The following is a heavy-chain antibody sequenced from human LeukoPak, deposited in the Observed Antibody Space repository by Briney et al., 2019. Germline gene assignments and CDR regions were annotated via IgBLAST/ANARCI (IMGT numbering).Heavy chain of an antibody. CDR1: GFTFSSYA. V-gene: IGHV3-30-3*01. CDR2: ISYDGSNK. CDR3: AGDLTVAGNY. D-gene: IGHD6-19*01. Sequence: PGRSLRLSCAASGFTFSSYAMHWVRQAPGKGLESVAVISYDGSNKYYADSVKGRFTISRDNSKNTLYLQMNSLRAEDTAVYYCAGDLTVAGNYWGQGTLVTVSS. J-gene: IGHJ4*02.